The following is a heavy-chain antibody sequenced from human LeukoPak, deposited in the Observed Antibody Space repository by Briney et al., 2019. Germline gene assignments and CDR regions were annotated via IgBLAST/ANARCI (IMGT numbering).Heavy chain of an antibody. V-gene: IGHV5-51*04. CDR2: IYPGDSDT. Sequence: GESLKISCKGSGYSFTSYWIGWVRQMPGKGLEWMGIIYPGDSDTRYSPSFQGQVTISADKPISTAYLQWSSLKASDTAMYYCASLGIVATDPLDYWGQGTLVTVSS. D-gene: IGHD5-12*01. CDR1: GYSFTSYW. J-gene: IGHJ4*02. CDR3: ASLGIVATDPLDY.